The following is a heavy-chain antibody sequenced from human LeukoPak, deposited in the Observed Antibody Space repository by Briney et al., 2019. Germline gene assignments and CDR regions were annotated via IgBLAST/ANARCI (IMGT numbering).Heavy chain of an antibody. CDR1: GGSISSSSYY. V-gene: IGHV4-39*07. CDR2: INHSGST. CDR3: ARGGIAVAGTACPDFDY. Sequence: SETLSLTCTVSGGSISSSSYYWSWIRQPPGKGLEWIGEINHSGSTNYNPSLKSRVTISVDTSKNQFSLKLSSVTAADTAVYYCARGGIAVAGTACPDFDYWGQGTLVTVSS. D-gene: IGHD6-19*01. J-gene: IGHJ4*02.